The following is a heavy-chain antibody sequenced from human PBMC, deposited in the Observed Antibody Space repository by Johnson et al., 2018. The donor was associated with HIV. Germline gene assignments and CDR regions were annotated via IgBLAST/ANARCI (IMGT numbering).Heavy chain of an antibody. V-gene: IGHV3-30*14. J-gene: IGHJ3*02. CDR3: ARDRSTKMSGHDFEGYAFDI. CDR1: GFTFRSHA. CDR2: ISYDGSNK. Sequence: QVQLVESGGGVVQPGRSLRLSCAVSGFTFRSHAMHWVRQAPGKGLEWVAVISYDGSNKYYADSVKGRFTISRDNSKNTLYLQMNSLRAEDTAVYYCARDRSTKMSGHDFEGYAFDIWGQGTMVTVSS. D-gene: IGHD5-12*01.